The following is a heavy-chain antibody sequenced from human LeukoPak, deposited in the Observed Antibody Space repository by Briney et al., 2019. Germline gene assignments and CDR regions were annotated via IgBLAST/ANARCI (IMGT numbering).Heavy chain of an antibody. Sequence: GGSLRLSCAASGFTFSSYGMSWVRQAPGKGLEWVSAISGSGGSTYYADSVKGRFTISRDNSKNTLYLQMNSLRAEDTAVYYCAKDGPIVATTRSAFDYWGQGTLVTVSS. CDR1: GFTFSSYG. D-gene: IGHD5-12*01. V-gene: IGHV3-23*01. J-gene: IGHJ4*02. CDR2: ISGSGGST. CDR3: AKDGPIVATTRSAFDY.